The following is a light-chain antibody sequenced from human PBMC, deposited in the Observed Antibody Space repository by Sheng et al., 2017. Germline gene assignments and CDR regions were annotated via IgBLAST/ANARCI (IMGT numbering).Light chain of an antibody. Sequence: QSFLTQPPSVSGAPGQRVTISCSGTSSNIGAGNAVHWYQQFPGTAPKLLIYANIQRESGVPDRFTGSKSATSASLAISGLQTDDEAYYYCATWDDSLNGYVLFGGGTKLTVL. CDR1: SSNIGAGNA. CDR3: ATWDDSLNGYVL. CDR2: ANI. V-gene: IGLV1-40*01. J-gene: IGLJ3*02.